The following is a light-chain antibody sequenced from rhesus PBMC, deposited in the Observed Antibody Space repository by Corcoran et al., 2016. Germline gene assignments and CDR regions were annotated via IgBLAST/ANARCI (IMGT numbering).Light chain of an antibody. CDR1: QGITND. J-gene: IGKJ1*01. CDR3: QHYYSTPPT. Sequence: DIQMTQSPSSLSASVGDRVTITCRASQGITNDLAWYQQKPGETPKLLIYEASSLQSGIPSRFSGIGSGTDFPLTISSLRSEDFATYYCQHYYSTPPTFGQGTKVEIK. V-gene: IGKV1-25*01. CDR2: EAS.